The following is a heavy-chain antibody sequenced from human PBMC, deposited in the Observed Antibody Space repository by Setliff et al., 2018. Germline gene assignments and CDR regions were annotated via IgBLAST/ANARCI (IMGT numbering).Heavy chain of an antibody. J-gene: IGHJ4*02. CDR1: GYTFTGYY. D-gene: IGHD3-22*01. V-gene: IGHV1-2*04. Sequence: ASVKVSCKASGYTFTGYYRHWVRQAPGQGLEWMGWINPTSGGTNYAQKFQGWFTMTRDTSISTAYMELSRLRSDDTAVYYCARDRDSSGYPYYFDYWGQGTLVTVSS. CDR2: INPTSGGT. CDR3: ARDRDSSGYPYYFDY.